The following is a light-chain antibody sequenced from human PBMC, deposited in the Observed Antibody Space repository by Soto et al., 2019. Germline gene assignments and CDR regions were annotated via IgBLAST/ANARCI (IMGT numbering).Light chain of an antibody. V-gene: IGLV3-21*02. J-gene: IGLJ1*01. CDR1: NIGRKS. CDR3: QVWDSSSDPYV. Sequence: SYELTQAPSVSVSPRQTASITCGGNNIGRKSVHWYQQKPGQAPVLVVYDDSERPSGIPERFSGSNSGNTATLTINRVEAGDEADYYCQVWDSSSDPYVFGTGTKVTVL. CDR2: DDS.